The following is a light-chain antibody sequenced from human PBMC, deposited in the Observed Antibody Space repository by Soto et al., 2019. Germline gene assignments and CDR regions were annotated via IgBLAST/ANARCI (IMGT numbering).Light chain of an antibody. Sequence: DIQMTQSPSSLSASVGDRVAITCRASQAINNYLAWYQQKPGKFPKLLIYAASTLHPGVPSRFSGSGSGTDFALTVTSLQPEDVATYYCQRYDSNPFTFGQGTRLEIK. CDR2: AAS. J-gene: IGKJ5*01. V-gene: IGKV1-27*01. CDR1: QAINNY. CDR3: QRYDSNPFT.